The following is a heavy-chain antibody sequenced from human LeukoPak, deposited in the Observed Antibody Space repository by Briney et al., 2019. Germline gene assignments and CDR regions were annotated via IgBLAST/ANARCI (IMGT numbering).Heavy chain of an antibody. CDR2: ISSSSYI. CDR3: ARDREVAGIAVAGTIFDY. J-gene: IGHJ4*02. CDR1: GFTFSSYS. D-gene: IGHD6-19*01. Sequence: TSGGSLRLSCAASGFTFSSYSMNWVRQAPGKGLEWVSSISSSSYIYYADSVKGRFTISRDNAKNSLYLQMNSLRAEDTAVYYCARDREVAGIAVAGTIFDYWGQGTLVTVSS. V-gene: IGHV3-21*01.